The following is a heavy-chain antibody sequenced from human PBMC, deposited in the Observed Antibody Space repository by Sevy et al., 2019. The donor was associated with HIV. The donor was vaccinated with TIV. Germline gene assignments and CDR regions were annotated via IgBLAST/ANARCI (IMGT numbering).Heavy chain of an antibody. CDR2: ISRSSSTI. CDR3: ARERKMYDSSGYYFHFDY. J-gene: IGHJ4*02. CDR1: GFTFSSYS. V-gene: IGHV3-48*02. D-gene: IGHD3-22*01. Sequence: GGSLRPSCAASGFTFSSYSMNWVRQAPGKGLEWVSYISRSSSTIYYADSVKGRFTISRDNAKNSLYLQMNSLRDEDTAVYYCARERKMYDSSGYYFHFDYWGQGTLVTVSS.